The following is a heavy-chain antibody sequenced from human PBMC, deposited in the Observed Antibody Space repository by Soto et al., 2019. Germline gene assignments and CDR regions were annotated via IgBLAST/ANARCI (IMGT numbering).Heavy chain of an antibody. V-gene: IGHV4-30-4*08. CDR3: ARSVFP. CDR2: VYYTGNT. J-gene: IGHJ5*02. Sequence: SETLSLTCTVSGCSISSGDYHWSWIRQPPGKGLEWIGFVYYTGNTYYNPSLKSRVTISVDTSKNQFSLKLSSVTAADTAVYYCARSVFPWGQRTLVTDSS. CDR1: GCSISSGDYH.